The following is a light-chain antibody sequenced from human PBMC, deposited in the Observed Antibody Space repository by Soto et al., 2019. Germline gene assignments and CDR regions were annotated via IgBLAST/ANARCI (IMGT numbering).Light chain of an antibody. CDR1: QSVRSN. Sequence: EIVMTQSPATLSVSPGERATLSCRASQSVRSNLAWYQQKPGQAPRLVIYAASTRATGIPDRFSGSVSGTEFTLTISSLQSEDFAVYYCQQYNNWPPVTFGGGTRLEIK. CDR2: AAS. CDR3: QQYNNWPPVT. J-gene: IGKJ4*01. V-gene: IGKV3-15*01.